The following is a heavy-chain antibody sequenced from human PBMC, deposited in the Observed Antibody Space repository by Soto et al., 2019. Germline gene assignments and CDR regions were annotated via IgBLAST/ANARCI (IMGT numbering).Heavy chain of an antibody. CDR1: GFTFSNYW. CDR3: ASGYCYGSNCLG. Sequence: EVQLVESGGGLVQPGGSLRLSCAASGFTFSNYWMHWVRQAPGKGLMWVSRINSDGSSTTYADSVKGRGTISRDNAKNTLYLQMSSLRAEDTAVYYCASGYCYGSNCLGWGQGTLVTVSS. CDR2: INSDGSST. J-gene: IGHJ4*02. V-gene: IGHV3-74*01. D-gene: IGHD2-15*01.